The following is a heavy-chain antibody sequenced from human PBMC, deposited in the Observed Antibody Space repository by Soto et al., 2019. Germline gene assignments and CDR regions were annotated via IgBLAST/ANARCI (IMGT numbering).Heavy chain of an antibody. CDR3: ARGRHHETSGYYSGGWYYFDH. J-gene: IGHJ4*02. V-gene: IGHV4-4*02. CDR2: IYHSGST. D-gene: IGHD3-22*01. Sequence: PSVTLSLTCAVSGGSISSSNWWSWVRQTPGKGLEWIGEIYHSGSTNYIPSLKSRVTISVDKSKNQFSLKLSSVTAADTAVYYCARGRHHETSGYYSGGWYYFDHWGQGTLVTVS. CDR1: GGSISSSNW.